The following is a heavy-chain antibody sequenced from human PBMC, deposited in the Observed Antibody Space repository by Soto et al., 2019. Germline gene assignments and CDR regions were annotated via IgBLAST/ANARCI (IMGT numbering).Heavy chain of an antibody. Sequence: ASVKVSCKASGYTFINHYMHWVRQVPGVGLEWMGIINPNGGGTDYSQKFQGRVTMTRDTSANTVHMELSSLRSEDTGVYFCARDSSASATSYSFDNWGQGTLVTVS. CDR1: GYTFINHY. CDR2: INPNGGGT. V-gene: IGHV1-46*01. CDR3: ARDSSASATSYSFDN. D-gene: IGHD6-25*01. J-gene: IGHJ4*02.